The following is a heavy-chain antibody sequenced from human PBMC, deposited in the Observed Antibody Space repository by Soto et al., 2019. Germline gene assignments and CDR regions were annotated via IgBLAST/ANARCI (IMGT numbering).Heavy chain of an antibody. CDR3: ARRLDTAMVFPYYGMDV. Sequence: VASVKVSCKASGGTFSSYAISWVRQAPGQGLEWMGGIIPIFGTANYAQKFQGRVTITADKSTSTAYMELSSLRSEDTAVYYCARRLDTAMVFPYYGMDVWGQGTTVTVSS. J-gene: IGHJ6*02. V-gene: IGHV1-69*06. CDR2: IIPIFGTA. D-gene: IGHD5-18*01. CDR1: GGTFSSYA.